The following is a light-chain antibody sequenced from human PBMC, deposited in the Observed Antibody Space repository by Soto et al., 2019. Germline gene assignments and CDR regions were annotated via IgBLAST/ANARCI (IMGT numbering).Light chain of an antibody. V-gene: IGLV2-14*03. CDR1: SSDVGGYNS. Sequence: QSALTQPASVSGSPGQSITLSCTGTSSDVGGYNSVSWYQHHPGKAPKLMIFDVSDRPSGVSSRFSGSKSGNTASLTISGLQAEDEDDYYCSSYTNRSTPHYVFGPGTKVTVL. J-gene: IGLJ1*01. CDR3: SSYTNRSTPHYV. CDR2: DVS.